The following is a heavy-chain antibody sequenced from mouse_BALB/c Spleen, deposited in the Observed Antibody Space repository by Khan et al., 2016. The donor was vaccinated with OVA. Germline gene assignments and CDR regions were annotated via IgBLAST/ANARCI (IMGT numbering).Heavy chain of an antibody. J-gene: IGHJ3*01. V-gene: IGHV5-6*01. CDR1: GFTFSAYS. D-gene: IGHD4-1*01. CDR2: INSDGYYT. CDR3: AMHLTESFAY. Sequence: EVQGVESGGDLMKPGGSLKLSCAASGFTFSAYSMSWVRQTPDKRLEWVASINSDGYYTYYPDSVQGRFTISRNNAKNTLPLQMNSLKSEDTAIYYCAMHLTESFAYWGQGTLVTVSA.